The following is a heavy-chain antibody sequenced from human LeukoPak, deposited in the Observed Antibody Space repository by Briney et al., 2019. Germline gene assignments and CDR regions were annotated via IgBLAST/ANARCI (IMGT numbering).Heavy chain of an antibody. V-gene: IGHV3-48*01. Sequence: GGSLRLSCVASGFSFSDYNMNWVRQAPGKGLEWISFISSRTNTIYYADSVKGRFAISRDNARNSVYLQMNNLRVEDTAVFYCARDSIAVSQDFDYWGQGTLVTVSS. CDR3: ARDSIAVSQDFDY. CDR1: GFSFSDYN. D-gene: IGHD6-19*01. CDR2: ISSRTNTI. J-gene: IGHJ4*02.